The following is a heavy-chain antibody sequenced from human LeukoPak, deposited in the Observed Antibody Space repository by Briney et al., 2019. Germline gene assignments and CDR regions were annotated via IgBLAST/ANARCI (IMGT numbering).Heavy chain of an antibody. D-gene: IGHD2-21*02. Sequence: PGGSLRLSCVGSGFSFGSYEINWVRQAPGKGLEWVSYISDIGTTTHYADSVKGRFTISRDNAKNSMYLQMDSLMAEDTAIYYCARDRSKVTAYDDALDIWGQGTTVTVSS. CDR2: ISDIGTTT. J-gene: IGHJ3*02. CDR3: ARDRSKVTAYDDALDI. V-gene: IGHV3-48*03. CDR1: GFSFGSYE.